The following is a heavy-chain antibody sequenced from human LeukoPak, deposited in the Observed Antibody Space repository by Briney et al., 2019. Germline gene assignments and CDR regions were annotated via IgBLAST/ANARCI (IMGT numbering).Heavy chain of an antibody. CDR1: GASLISSNW. D-gene: IGHD5-18*01. CDR3: VGYSYGNTLID. CDR2: IHHSGTT. J-gene: IGHJ4*02. V-gene: IGHV4-4*02. Sequence: SGTLSLTCSVSGASLISSNWWSWVRQFPDKGLEWIGEIHHSGTTNYHSSLKSRVIISIDKSKNQFSLKLSSVTAADTAVYYCVGYSYGNTLIDWGQGTLVTVSS.